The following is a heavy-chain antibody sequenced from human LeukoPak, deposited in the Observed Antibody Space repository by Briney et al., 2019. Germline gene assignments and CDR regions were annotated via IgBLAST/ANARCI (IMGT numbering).Heavy chain of an antibody. Sequence: GGSLRLSCAASGFTFSGYWMSWFRQTPEKGLEWVANIKQDGYEKYYVDSVKGRFTISSDNAKNSLYLQMNSLRADDTAIYYCARDKIVGPTTLDYWGQGTLVTVSS. V-gene: IGHV3-7*01. CDR1: GFTFSGYW. D-gene: IGHD1-26*01. J-gene: IGHJ4*02. CDR3: ARDKIVGPTTLDY. CDR2: IKQDGYEK.